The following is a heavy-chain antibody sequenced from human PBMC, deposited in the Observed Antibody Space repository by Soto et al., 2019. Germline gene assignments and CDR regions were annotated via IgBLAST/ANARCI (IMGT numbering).Heavy chain of an antibody. D-gene: IGHD3-10*01. CDR2: VYYTGTT. J-gene: IGHJ5*01. CDR3: ARDFAGRGPFDP. Sequence: KPPETLSLTCSVSNASITSSYWNWIRQPPGKGLEWIGFVYYTGTTKYNPSLKSRVTISVDMSKNQFSLKLTSVTTADTAFYFCARDFAGRGPFDPWGQGTLVTVSS. CDR1: NASITSSY. V-gene: IGHV4-59*01.